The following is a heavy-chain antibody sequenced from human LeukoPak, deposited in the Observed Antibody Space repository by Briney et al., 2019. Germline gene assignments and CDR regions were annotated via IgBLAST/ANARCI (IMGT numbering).Heavy chain of an antibody. D-gene: IGHD2-15*01. Sequence: GGSPRLSCAASGFNFRNHWMGWVRQAPGKGLEWVAFIRYDGSIKYYADSVKGRFTISRDNSKNTLYLQMNSLRGEDTAVYYCAKDARRVRDIGVVFGRGRGYMDVWGKGTTATISS. V-gene: IGHV3-30*02. CDR2: IRYDGSIK. CDR3: AKDARRVRDIGVVFGRGRGYMDV. J-gene: IGHJ6*03. CDR1: GFNFRNHW.